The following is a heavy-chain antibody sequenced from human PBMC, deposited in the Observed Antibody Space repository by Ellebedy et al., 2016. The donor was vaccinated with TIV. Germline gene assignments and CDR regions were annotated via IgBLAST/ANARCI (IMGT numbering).Heavy chain of an antibody. J-gene: IGHJ4*02. Sequence: GESLKISXAASGFTFSTFYMHWVRQAPGKGLVWVSRINGDGSDTGYADSVRGRFTISRDNAKNTLFLEMNSLRADDTAVYYCATGPRNGYLHWGQGTLVTVSS. D-gene: IGHD5-24*01. CDR3: ATGPRNGYLH. CDR2: INGDGSDT. CDR1: GFTFSTFY. V-gene: IGHV3-74*01.